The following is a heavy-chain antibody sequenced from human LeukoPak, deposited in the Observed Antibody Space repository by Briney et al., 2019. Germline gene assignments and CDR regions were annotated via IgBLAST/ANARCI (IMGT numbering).Heavy chain of an antibody. V-gene: IGHV4-39*07. Sequence: SETLSLTCTVSGRSLSGSSYFRGWFRQPPGKGLEWIGSIHYSGSTSYNPSLKSRVTISVDTSKNQISLKLSSVTAEDTALYYCAKEGCSSNICYGNCWGQGTLVTVSS. J-gene: IGHJ4*02. D-gene: IGHD2-2*01. CDR3: AKEGCSSNICYGNC. CDR2: IHYSGST. CDR1: GRSLSGSSYF.